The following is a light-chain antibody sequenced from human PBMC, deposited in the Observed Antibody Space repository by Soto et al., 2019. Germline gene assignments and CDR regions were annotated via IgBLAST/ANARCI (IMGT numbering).Light chain of an antibody. CDR1: QDISNY. J-gene: IGKJ3*01. CDR2: AAS. Sequence: DIQLTQSPSFLSASVGDRVSSTCRASQDISNYLVWYQQKPGKAPKPLIYAASTLQSGVPSRFSGSGSGTEFTLTISSLQPEDFATYYCQQLNSYPLTFGPGTKVDVK. CDR3: QQLNSYPLT. V-gene: IGKV1-9*01.